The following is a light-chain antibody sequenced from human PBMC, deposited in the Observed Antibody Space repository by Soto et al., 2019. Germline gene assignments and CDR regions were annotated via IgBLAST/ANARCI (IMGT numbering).Light chain of an antibody. CDR3: QQSNNWPYT. CDR1: QSVSDN. Sequence: EIVMTQSPATLSVSPGERVTLSCRATQSVSDNLAWNQQKPGQAPRLLIYGASTRATTTPARFSGSGSGTEFTLTISSLQSEDFAVYFCQQSNNWPYTFGQGTKLDIK. J-gene: IGKJ2*01. CDR2: GAS. V-gene: IGKV3-15*01.